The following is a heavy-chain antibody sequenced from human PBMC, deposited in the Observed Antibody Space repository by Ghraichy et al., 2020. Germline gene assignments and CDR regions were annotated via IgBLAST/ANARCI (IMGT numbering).Heavy chain of an antibody. CDR2: IKQDGSEK. Sequence: GGSLRLSCAASGFTFSSYWMSWVRQAPGKGLERVANIKQDGSEKYYVDSVKGRFTISRDNAKNSLYLQMNSLRAEDTAVYYCARVRGSSSWADAFDIWGQGTMVTVSS. J-gene: IGHJ3*02. CDR3: ARVRGSSSWADAFDI. CDR1: GFTFSSYW. V-gene: IGHV3-7*01. D-gene: IGHD6-13*01.